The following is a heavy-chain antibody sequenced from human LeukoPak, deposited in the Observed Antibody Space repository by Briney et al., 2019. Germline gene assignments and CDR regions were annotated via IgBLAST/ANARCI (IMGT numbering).Heavy chain of an antibody. J-gene: IGHJ4*02. Sequence: ASVKVSCKASGYTFTTYGISWMRQAPGQGLEWMGWISAYNDNTNYAQKLQDRVTMTTDTSTSTAYMELRSLRSDDTAVYYCARGRARYYGSGSYPHWGQGTLVTVSS. D-gene: IGHD3-10*01. V-gene: IGHV1-18*01. CDR1: GYTFTTYG. CDR2: ISAYNDNT. CDR3: ARGRARYYGSGSYPH.